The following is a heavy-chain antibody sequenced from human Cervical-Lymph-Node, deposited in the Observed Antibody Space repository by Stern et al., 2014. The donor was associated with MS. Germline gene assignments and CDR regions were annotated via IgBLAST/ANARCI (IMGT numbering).Heavy chain of an antibody. V-gene: IGHV1-46*01. J-gene: IGHJ6*02. CDR3: AREVAGHRLGMMDV. D-gene: IGHD6-19*01. CDR1: GYTFTSYY. CDR2: INPSGGST. Sequence: VQLVQSGAEVKTPGASVKLSCKASGYTFTSYYMHWVRQAPGQGLEWMGIINPSGGSTSYAQNFQGRVTVTRDTSTSTVYMELSSLRSEDTAVYYCAREVAGHRLGMMDVWGQGTSVTVSS.